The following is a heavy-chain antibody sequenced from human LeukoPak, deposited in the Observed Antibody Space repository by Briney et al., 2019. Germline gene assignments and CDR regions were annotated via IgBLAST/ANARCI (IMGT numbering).Heavy chain of an antibody. V-gene: IGHV4-34*01. D-gene: IGHD1-26*01. CDR1: GGSFSGYY. CDR2: INHSGSA. CDR3: REERRRTSGSYGIYDYYGMDV. J-gene: IGHJ6*02. Sequence: SETLSLTCAVYGGSFSGYYWSWIRQPPGKGLEWIGEINHSGSANYNPSLKSRVTMSIDTPKNHFSLKLISVTAADTAVYYCREERRRTSGSYGIYDYYGMDVWGQGTTVTVSS.